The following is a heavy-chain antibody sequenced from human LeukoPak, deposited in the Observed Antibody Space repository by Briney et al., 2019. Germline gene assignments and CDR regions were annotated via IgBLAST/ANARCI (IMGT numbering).Heavy chain of an antibody. Sequence: GGSLRLPCAASGFTFSSYSMNWVRQAPGKGLEWVSYISSSGSTIYYADSVKGRFTISRDNAKNSLYLQMNSLRAEDTAVYYCARDYVGATDYWGQGTLVTVSS. CDR2: ISSSGSTI. CDR1: GFTFSSYS. J-gene: IGHJ4*02. D-gene: IGHD1-26*01. V-gene: IGHV3-48*04. CDR3: ARDYVGATDY.